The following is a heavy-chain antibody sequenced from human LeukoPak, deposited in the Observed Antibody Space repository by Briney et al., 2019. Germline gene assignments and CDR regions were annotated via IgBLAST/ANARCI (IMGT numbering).Heavy chain of an antibody. CDR1: GYSFTNYW. D-gene: IGHD2-2*01. CDR3: AATLRYCSSTTCYSDYYGMDV. CDR2: IYPGDSDT. V-gene: IGHV5-51*01. J-gene: IGHJ6*02. Sequence: GESLKISCKGSGYSFTNYWIGWVRQMPGKGLEWMGIIYPGDSDTRYSPSFQGQVTISADKSISTAYLQWSSLKASDTAMYYCAATLRYCSSTTCYSDYYGMDVWGQGTTVTVSS.